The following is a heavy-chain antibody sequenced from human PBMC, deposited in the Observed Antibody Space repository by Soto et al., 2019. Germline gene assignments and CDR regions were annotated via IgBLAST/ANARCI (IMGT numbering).Heavy chain of an antibody. Sequence: SETLSLTCAVYGGAFSGYYWSWIRQPPGKGLEWIGEINHSGSTNYNPSLKSRVTISVDTSKNQFSLKLSSVTAADTAVYYCAKYFDFWSGSYYDILTGRGNFDLWGXGTLVT. CDR3: AKYFDFWSGSYYDILTGRGNFDL. CDR1: GGAFSGYY. D-gene: IGHD3-9*01. J-gene: IGHJ2*01. V-gene: IGHV4-34*01. CDR2: INHSGST.